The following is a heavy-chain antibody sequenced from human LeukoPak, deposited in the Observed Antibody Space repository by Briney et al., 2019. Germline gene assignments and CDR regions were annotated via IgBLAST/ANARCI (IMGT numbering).Heavy chain of an antibody. CDR2: ISSSSSYT. D-gene: IGHD3-10*01. J-gene: IGHJ4*02. CDR3: ARVVTMVRGVSYYFDY. V-gene: IGHV3-11*05. Sequence: PGGSLRLSCAASGFTFSDYYMSWIRQAPGKGLEWVSYISSSSSYTNYADSVKGRFTVSRDNAKNSLYLQMNSLRAEDTAVYYCARVVTMVRGVSYYFDYWGQGTLVTVSS. CDR1: GFTFSDYY.